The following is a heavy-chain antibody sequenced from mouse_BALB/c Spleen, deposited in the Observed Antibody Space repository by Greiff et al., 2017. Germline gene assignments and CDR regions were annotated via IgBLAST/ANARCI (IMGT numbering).Heavy chain of an antibody. CDR2: INPNNGGT. V-gene: IGHV1-18*01. CDR1: GYTFTDYN. Sequence: EVQLQQSGPELVKPGASVKIPCKASGYTFTDYNMDWVKQSHGKSLEWIGDINPNNGGTIYNQKFKGKATLTVDKSSSTAYMELRSLTSEDTAVYYCARGSLLRLRGYAMDYWGQGTSVTVSS. D-gene: IGHD1-2*01. J-gene: IGHJ4*01. CDR3: ARGSLLRLRGYAMDY.